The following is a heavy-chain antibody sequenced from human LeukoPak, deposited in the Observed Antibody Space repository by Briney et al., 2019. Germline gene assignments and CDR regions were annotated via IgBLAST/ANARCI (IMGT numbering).Heavy chain of an antibody. Sequence: SETLSLTCTVSGGSISGGGYYWSWIRQHPGKGLEWIGYIYYSGSTYYNPSLKSRVTISVDTSKNQFSLKLSSVTAADTAVYYCAGGYCSSTSCYSFDYWGQGTLVTVSS. V-gene: IGHV4-31*03. CDR2: IYYSGST. CDR3: AGGYCSSTSCYSFDY. CDR1: GGSISGGGYY. D-gene: IGHD2-2*02. J-gene: IGHJ4*02.